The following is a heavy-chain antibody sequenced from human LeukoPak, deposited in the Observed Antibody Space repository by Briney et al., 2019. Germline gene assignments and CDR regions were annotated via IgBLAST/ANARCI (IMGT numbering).Heavy chain of an antibody. D-gene: IGHD1-26*01. CDR2: ITTSSAYI. Sequence: GGSLRFSCAASGFTFSTYNMNWVRQAPGKGLEWVSAITTSSAYIYYADSVRGRFTISRDNAKNSLYLQVNSLRDDDTAVYYCARDPYSGKLGPTYYYYMDVWGKGTTVTVSS. CDR3: ARDPYSGKLGPTYYYYMDV. V-gene: IGHV3-21*01. CDR1: GFTFSTYN. J-gene: IGHJ6*03.